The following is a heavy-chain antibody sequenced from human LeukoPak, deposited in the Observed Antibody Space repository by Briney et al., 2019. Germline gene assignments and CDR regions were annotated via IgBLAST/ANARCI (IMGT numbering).Heavy chain of an antibody. D-gene: IGHD6-19*01. V-gene: IGHV3-33*01. CDR3: ARDRGIGGWLVKDAFDI. CDR2: IWYDGSNK. J-gene: IGHJ3*02. Sequence: GGSLRLSCAASGFTFSSFGMHRVREAPGKGLEWVAVIWYDGSNKYYADSVKGRFTISRDNSKNTLYLQMNSLRAEDTAVYYCARDRGIGGWLVKDAFDIWGQGTMFTVSS. CDR1: GFTFSSFG.